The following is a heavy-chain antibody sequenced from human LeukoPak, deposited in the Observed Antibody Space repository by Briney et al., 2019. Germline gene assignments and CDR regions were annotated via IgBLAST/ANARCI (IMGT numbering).Heavy chain of an antibody. CDR3: ARNWFDP. Sequence: GGSLRPSCAASGFTVSSDYMSWVRQAPGKGLEWVSVIYSGGSTYYADSVKGRFTISRDKSKNTVYLQMNSLRFEDTAMYYCARNWFDPWGQGTLVTVSS. CDR2: IYSGGST. V-gene: IGHV3-53*05. J-gene: IGHJ5*02. CDR1: GFTVSSDY.